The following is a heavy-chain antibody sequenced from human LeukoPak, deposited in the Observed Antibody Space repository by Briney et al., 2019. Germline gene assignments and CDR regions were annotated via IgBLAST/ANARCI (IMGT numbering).Heavy chain of an antibody. CDR1: GFTFSSYW. CDR2: IKQDGSEK. CDR3: ARPGVQYQLRRYPNYFDY. J-gene: IGHJ4*02. Sequence: GGSLRLSCAASGFTFSSYWMSWVRQAPGKGLEWVANIKQDGSEKYYVDSVKGRFTISRDNAKHSLYLQMNSLRAEDTAVYYCARPGVQYQLRRYPNYFDYWGQGALVTVSS. V-gene: IGHV3-7*01. D-gene: IGHD2-2*01.